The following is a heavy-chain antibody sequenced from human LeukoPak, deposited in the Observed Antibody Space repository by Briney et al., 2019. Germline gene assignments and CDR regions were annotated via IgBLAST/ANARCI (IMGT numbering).Heavy chain of an antibody. CDR3: ARASAPPSFYYYYGMDV. Sequence: PGGSLRLSCAASGFTFSNYEMNWVRQAPGKGLEWISYISSSGSTIYYADSVKGRFTISRDNAKNSLYLQMNSLRVEDTAVYYCARASAPPSFYYYYGMDVWGQGTTVTVSS. J-gene: IGHJ6*02. CDR1: GFTFSNYE. V-gene: IGHV3-48*03. CDR2: ISSSGSTI.